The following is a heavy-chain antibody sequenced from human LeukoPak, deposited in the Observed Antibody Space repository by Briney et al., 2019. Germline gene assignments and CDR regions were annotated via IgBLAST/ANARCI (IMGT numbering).Heavy chain of an antibody. CDR2: ISSSSSYI. Sequence: GGSLTLSRAASGFTFRRYSMNWVRQAPRKGLEWVSSISSSSSYIYYADSVKGRFTISRDNAKNSLYLQMNSLRAEDTAVYYCARCLGYCSSTGCYDWGQGTLVTVSS. V-gene: IGHV3-21*01. J-gene: IGHJ4*02. CDR3: ARCLGYCSSTGCYD. D-gene: IGHD2-2*01. CDR1: GFTFRRYS.